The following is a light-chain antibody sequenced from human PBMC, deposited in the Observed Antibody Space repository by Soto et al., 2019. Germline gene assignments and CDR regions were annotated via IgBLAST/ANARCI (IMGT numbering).Light chain of an antibody. CDR1: RDITDY. J-gene: IGKJ1*01. CDR2: DAS. CDR3: QHYNSYSEA. V-gene: IGKV1-5*01. Sequence: SASVGDRVTITCRASRDITDYLAWYQQKQGKAPKLLIFDASTLRSGVSSRFSGSGSGTELTLTISSLQPDDCETYDCQHYNSYSEAFGQGTKVDIK.